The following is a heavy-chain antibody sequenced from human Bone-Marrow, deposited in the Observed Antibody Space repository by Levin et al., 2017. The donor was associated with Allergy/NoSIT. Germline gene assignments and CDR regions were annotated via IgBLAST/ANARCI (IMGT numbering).Heavy chain of an antibody. V-gene: IGHV4-30-4*01. J-gene: IGHJ4*02. CDR1: GGSISSGDYY. CDR2: IYYSGST. D-gene: IGHD6-19*01. CDR3: ASLPGYSSGSPTY. Sequence: SETLSLTCTVSGGSISSGDYYWSWIRQPPGKGLEWIGYIYYSGSTYYNPSLKSRVTISVDTSKNQFSLKLSSVTAADTAVYYCASLPGYSSGSPTYWGQGTLVTVSS.